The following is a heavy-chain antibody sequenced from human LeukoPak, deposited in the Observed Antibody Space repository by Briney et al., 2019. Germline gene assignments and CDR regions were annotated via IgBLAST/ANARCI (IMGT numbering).Heavy chain of an antibody. CDR3: ARGKLLRSVLGNNWFDP. CDR2: INPNSGGT. CDR1: GYTFTGYY. Sequence: ASVKVSCKASGYTFTGYYMHWVRQAPGQGPEWMGWINPNSGGTNYAQKFQGRVTMTRDTSISTAYMELSRLRSDDTAVYYCARGKLLRSVLGNNWFDPWGQGTLVTVSS. V-gene: IGHV1-2*02. J-gene: IGHJ5*02. D-gene: IGHD2-15*01.